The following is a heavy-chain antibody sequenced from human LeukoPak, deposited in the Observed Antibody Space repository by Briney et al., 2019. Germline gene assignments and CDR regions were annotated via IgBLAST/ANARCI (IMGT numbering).Heavy chain of an antibody. CDR2: VYNGGST. Sequence: PSETLSLTCTVSGGSISNYFWNWIRQSPGKRLEWIGFVYNGGSTNYNPSLKSRVTMSVDTSKNQFSLKLSSVTAADTAVYYCARGPTKYYYGSGSHHDYWGQGTLVTVSS. CDR1: GGSISNYF. J-gene: IGHJ4*02. CDR3: ARGPTKYYYGSGSHHDY. D-gene: IGHD3-10*01. V-gene: IGHV4-59*12.